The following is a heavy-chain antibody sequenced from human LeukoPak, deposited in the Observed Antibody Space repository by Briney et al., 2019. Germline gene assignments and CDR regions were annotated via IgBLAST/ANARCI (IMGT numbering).Heavy chain of an antibody. CDR3: ARAWTGYSYGDY. CDR1: GFTFSNAW. Sequence: PGGSLRLSCAASGFTFSNAWMSWVRQAPGKGLEWVSYISGSGSTIYYADSVKGRFTISRDNAKNSLYLQMNSLRAEDTAVYYCARAWTGYSYGDYWGQGTLVTVSS. J-gene: IGHJ4*02. V-gene: IGHV3-11*01. CDR2: ISGSGSTI. D-gene: IGHD5-18*01.